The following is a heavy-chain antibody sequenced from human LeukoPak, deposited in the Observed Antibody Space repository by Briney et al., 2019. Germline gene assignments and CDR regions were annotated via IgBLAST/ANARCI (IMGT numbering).Heavy chain of an antibody. CDR3: ARRDFYGGDPLVAFDI. Sequence: PEGSLRLSCAASGFTFSSYAMHWVRQAPGKGLEWMAIISYDGSIKLCADSVKGRFTISRDNSKNTLYLQMNSLRAEDTAVYYCARRDFYGGDPLVAFDIWGQGTMVTVSS. CDR1: GFTFSSYA. CDR2: ISYDGSIK. D-gene: IGHD2-21*01. V-gene: IGHV3-30-3*01. J-gene: IGHJ3*02.